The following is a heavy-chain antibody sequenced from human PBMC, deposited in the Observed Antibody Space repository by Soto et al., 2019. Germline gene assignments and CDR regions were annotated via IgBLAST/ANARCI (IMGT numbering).Heavy chain of an antibody. V-gene: IGHV3-30-3*01. Sequence: QVQLVESGGGVVQPGRSLRLSCAASGFTFSSYAMHWVRQAPGKGLEWVAVISYDGSNKYYADSVKGRFTISRDNSKNTLYPQMNSLRAEDTAVYYCARENVAGLDYWGQGTLVTVSS. CDR3: ARENVAGLDY. D-gene: IGHD6-19*01. CDR2: ISYDGSNK. CDR1: GFTFSSYA. J-gene: IGHJ4*02.